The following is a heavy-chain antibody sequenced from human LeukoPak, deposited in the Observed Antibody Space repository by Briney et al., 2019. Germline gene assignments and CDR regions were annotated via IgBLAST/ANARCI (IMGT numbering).Heavy chain of an antibody. CDR2: ISSNGGST. D-gene: IGHD1-1*01. J-gene: IGHJ4*02. V-gene: IGHV3-64*01. CDR1: GFTFSNYA. CDR3: ARHARTYGYFDY. Sequence: GSLRLSCAASGFTFSNYAMHWVRQAPGKGLEYVSAISSNGGSTYYANSVKGRFTISRDNSKNTLYLQMGSLRAEDMAVYYCARHARTYGYFDYWGQGTLVTVSS.